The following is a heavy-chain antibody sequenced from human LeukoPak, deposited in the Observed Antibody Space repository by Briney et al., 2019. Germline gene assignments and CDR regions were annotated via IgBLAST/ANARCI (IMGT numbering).Heavy chain of an antibody. D-gene: IGHD6-13*01. J-gene: IGHJ1*01. V-gene: IGHV1-18*01. CDR3: ARPIATAGIWAWYFEH. CDR1: GYNFSSYG. Sequence: APVKVSCQASGYNFSSYGISWVRQAPGQGLEWMGWVSGYNGNTDYEQKFQGRVTMTADTSTRTVYLEMTSLTSDDTAVYYCARPIATAGIWAWYFEHWGQGTLVTVSS. CDR2: VSGYNGNT.